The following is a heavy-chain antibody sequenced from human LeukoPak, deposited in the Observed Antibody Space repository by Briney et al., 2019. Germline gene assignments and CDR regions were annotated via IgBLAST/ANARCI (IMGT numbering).Heavy chain of an antibody. CDR3: ARQHDFWSGYYTYPNFDY. V-gene: IGHV4-34*01. Sequence: SETLSLTCAVYGESFSGYYWSWIRQPPGKGLEWIGEINHSGSTNYNPSLKSRVTISVDTSKNQFSLKLSSVTAADTAVYYCARQHDFWSGYYTYPNFDYWGQGTLVTVSS. CDR1: GESFSGYY. J-gene: IGHJ4*02. D-gene: IGHD3-3*01. CDR2: INHSGST.